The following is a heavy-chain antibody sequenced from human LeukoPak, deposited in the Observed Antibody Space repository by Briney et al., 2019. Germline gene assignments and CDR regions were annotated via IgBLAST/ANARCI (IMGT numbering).Heavy chain of an antibody. Sequence: PSETLSLTCAVYGGSFSGYYWSWIRQPPGKGLEWIGEINHSGSTNYNPSLKSRVTISVDTSKNQFSLKLSTPTAADTAVYYCARGKYYDSSGYSRRAFDIWGQGTMVTVSS. D-gene: IGHD3-22*01. CDR3: ARGKYYDSSGYSRRAFDI. CDR1: GGSFSGYY. J-gene: IGHJ3*02. V-gene: IGHV4-34*01. CDR2: INHSGST.